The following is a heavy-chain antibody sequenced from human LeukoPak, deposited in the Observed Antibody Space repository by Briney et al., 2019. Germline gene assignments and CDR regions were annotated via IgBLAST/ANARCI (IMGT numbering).Heavy chain of an antibody. V-gene: IGHV4-4*02. CDR2: IYHSGST. J-gene: IGHJ6*03. D-gene: IGHD3-3*01. CDR1: GGSISSSNW. Sequence: SGTLSLTCAVSGGSISSSNWWSWVRQPPGKGLEWIGEIYHSGSTNYNPSLKSRVTISVDKSKNQFSLKLSSVTAADTAVYYCARERVVGRFWSGYTDINYYYYMDVWGKGTTVTVSS. CDR3: ARERVVGRFWSGYTDINYYYYMDV.